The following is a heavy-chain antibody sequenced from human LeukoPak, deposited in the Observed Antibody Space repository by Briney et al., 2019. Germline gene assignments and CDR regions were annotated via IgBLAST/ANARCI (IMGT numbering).Heavy chain of an antibody. V-gene: IGHV3-74*01. CDR3: ASQVSTGH. CDR1: GLTFSRYW. Sequence: GGSLRLSCAASGLTFSRYWMRWVRHAAGKGMVWVSHISSDGSIRNYADCVKGRFTISRENGKNMLSLQMNSLRADDTAMYYCASQVSTGHWGQGTLVTVSS. J-gene: IGHJ4*02. CDR2: ISSDGSIR. D-gene: IGHD3-10*01.